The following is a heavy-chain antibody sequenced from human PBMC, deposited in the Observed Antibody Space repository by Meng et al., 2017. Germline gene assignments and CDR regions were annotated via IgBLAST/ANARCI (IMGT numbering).Heavy chain of an antibody. J-gene: IGHJ4*02. CDR3: VRGTRGYSYGNDY. D-gene: IGHD5-18*01. Sequence: QVQLQQWGAGLLKPSETLSLTCAVYGGSFSGYYWSWIRQPPGKGLEWIGEINHSGSTNYNPSLKSRVTISVDTSKNQFSLKLSSVTAADTAVYYCVRGTRGYSYGNDYWGQGTLVTVSS. V-gene: IGHV4-34*01. CDR1: GGSFSGYY. CDR2: INHSGST.